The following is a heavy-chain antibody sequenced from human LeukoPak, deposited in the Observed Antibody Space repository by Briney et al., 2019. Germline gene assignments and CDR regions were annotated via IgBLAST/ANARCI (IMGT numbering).Heavy chain of an antibody. CDR1: GFTFSSYW. CDR2: IKQDGSEK. CDR3: ARLAYCGGDCYSDYYYGMDV. Sequence: GGSLRLSCAASGFTFSSYWMSWVRQAPGKGLEWVANIKQDGSEKYYVGSVKGRFTISRDNAKNSLYLQMNSLRAEDTAVYYCARLAYCGGDCYSDYYYGMDVWGQGTTVTVSS. D-gene: IGHD2-21*02. V-gene: IGHV3-7*01. J-gene: IGHJ6*02.